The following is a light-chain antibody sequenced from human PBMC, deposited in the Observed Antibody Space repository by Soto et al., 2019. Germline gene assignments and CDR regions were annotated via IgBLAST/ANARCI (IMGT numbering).Light chain of an antibody. CDR3: QQYNNWPPWT. CDR1: LSVSSSY. J-gene: IGKJ4*02. V-gene: IGKV3-20*01. Sequence: EIVLTQSPGTLSLSPGGRATLSCRASLSVSSSYLAWYQQKPGQAPSLLIYGASRRATGIPARFSGSGSGTDFTLTTSRLEPEDFAVYYCQQYNNWPPWTFGGGTKVDIK. CDR2: GAS.